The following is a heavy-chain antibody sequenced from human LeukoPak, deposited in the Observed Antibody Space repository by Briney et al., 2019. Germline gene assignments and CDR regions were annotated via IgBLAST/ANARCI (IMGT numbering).Heavy chain of an antibody. CDR2: ISYSGST. CDR1: GGSISGYY. CDR3: TRGPQGYFFDY. Sequence: SETLSLTCTVSGGSISGYYWSWIRQSPGKGLEWIGYISYSGSTKYNPSLKSRATISVDTSKNQFSLQLSSVTAADTAVYYCTRGPQGYFFDYWGQGTLVTVPS. V-gene: IGHV4-59*01. J-gene: IGHJ4*02.